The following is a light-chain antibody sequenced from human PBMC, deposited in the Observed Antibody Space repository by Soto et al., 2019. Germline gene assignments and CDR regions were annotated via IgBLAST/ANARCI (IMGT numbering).Light chain of an antibody. CDR3: QQYDSSPRT. V-gene: IGKV3-20*01. J-gene: IGKJ1*01. CDR2: DTS. Sequence: EIVLTQSPGTLSFSPGERATLSCTASQSLSSNFLAWYQQKPGQAPRLLIHDTSSRATGIPDRFSGSGSGTDFTLTISRLEPEDFAVYHCQQYDSSPRTFGQGTRWIS. CDR1: QSLSSNF.